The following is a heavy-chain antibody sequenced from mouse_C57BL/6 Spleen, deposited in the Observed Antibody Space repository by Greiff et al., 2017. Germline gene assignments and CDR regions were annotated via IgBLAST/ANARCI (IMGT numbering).Heavy chain of an antibody. J-gene: IGHJ1*03. CDR3: ARAYDDWYFDV. CDR1: GFTFSDYG. CDR2: ISSGSSTI. V-gene: IGHV5-17*01. D-gene: IGHD2-3*01. Sequence: EVQLVESGGGLVKPGGSLKLSCAASGFTFSDYGMHWVRQAPEKGLEWVAYISSGSSTIYYADTVKGRFTSSRDNAKNTLFLQMTSLRSEDTAMYYSARAYDDWYFDVWGTGTTVTVSS.